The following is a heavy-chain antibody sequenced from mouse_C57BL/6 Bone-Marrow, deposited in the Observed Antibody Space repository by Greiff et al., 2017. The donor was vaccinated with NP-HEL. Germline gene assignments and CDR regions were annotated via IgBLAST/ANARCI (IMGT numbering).Heavy chain of an antibody. J-gene: IGHJ2*01. Sequence: EVKLVESEGGLVQPGSSMKLSCTASGFTFSDYYMAWVRQVPEKGLEWVANINYDGSSTYYLDSLKSRFIISRDNAKNILYPQMSSLKSEDTATYYCARDGYYGFDYWGQGTTLTVSS. CDR3: ARDGYYGFDY. CDR1: GFTFSDYY. CDR2: INYDGSST. D-gene: IGHD2-3*01. V-gene: IGHV5-16*01.